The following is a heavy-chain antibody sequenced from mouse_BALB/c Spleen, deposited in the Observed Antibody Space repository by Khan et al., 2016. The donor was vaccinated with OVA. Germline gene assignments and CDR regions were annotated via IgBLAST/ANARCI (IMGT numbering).Heavy chain of an antibody. Sequence: EVQLQESGGDLVKPGGSLKLSCAAPGFTFSTYGMSWVRQTPDKRLEWVATVSTGGSYTYYADSVKGRFTISRDNAENTLYLQMSGLKSEDTAMFYCTRLAYYYDSEGFAYWGQGTLVTVSA. J-gene: IGHJ3*01. CDR1: GFTFSTYG. V-gene: IGHV5-6*01. CDR2: VSTGGSYT. CDR3: TRLAYYYDSEGFAY. D-gene: IGHD1-1*01.